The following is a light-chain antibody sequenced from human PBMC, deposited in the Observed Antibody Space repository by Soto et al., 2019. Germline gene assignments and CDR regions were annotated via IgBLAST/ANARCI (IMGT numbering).Light chain of an antibody. Sequence: DLQMTQSPSSLSASVGDRVTITCRASQSISSYLNWYQQKPGKAPKFLIYTTSSLQSGVPSRFSGSRSGTDFTLTISSLQPEDFATYYCQQSYSTPYTFGQGTKLEIK. CDR2: TTS. V-gene: IGKV1-39*01. CDR3: QQSYSTPYT. CDR1: QSISSY. J-gene: IGKJ2*01.